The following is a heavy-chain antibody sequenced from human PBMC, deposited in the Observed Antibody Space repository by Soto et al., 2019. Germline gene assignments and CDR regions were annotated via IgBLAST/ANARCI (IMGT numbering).Heavy chain of an antibody. CDR3: TSQGPLRFLEWLFPPRYGMDV. J-gene: IGHJ6*02. Sequence: SLRLSCTASGFTFGDYAMSWFRQAPGKGLEWVGFIRSKAYGGTTEYAASVKGRFTISRDDSKSIAYLQMNSLKTEDTAVYYCTSQGPLRFLEWLFPPRYGMDVWGQGTTVTVSS. CDR1: GFTFGDYA. V-gene: IGHV3-49*03. D-gene: IGHD3-3*01. CDR2: IRSKAYGGTT.